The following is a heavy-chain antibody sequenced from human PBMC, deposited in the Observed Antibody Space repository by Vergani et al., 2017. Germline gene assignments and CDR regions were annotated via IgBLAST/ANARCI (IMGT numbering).Heavy chain of an antibody. V-gene: IGHV2-5*02. CDR3: AHNLGVRYSGYADWFDP. CDR1: GFSLSTSGVG. D-gene: IGHD5-12*01. CDR2: IYWDDDK. Sequence: QITLKESGPTLVKPTQTLTLTCTFSGFSLSTSGVGVGWIRQPPGKALEWLALIYWDDDKRYSTSLKSRLTITKDTSKNQVVLTMTNMDPVDTATYYCAHNLGVRYSGYADWFDPWGQGTLVTVSS. J-gene: IGHJ5*02.